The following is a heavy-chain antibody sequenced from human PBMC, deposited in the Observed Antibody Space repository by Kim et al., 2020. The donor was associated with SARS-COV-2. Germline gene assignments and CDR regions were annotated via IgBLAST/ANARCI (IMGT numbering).Heavy chain of an antibody. J-gene: IGHJ4*02. CDR2: ISYDGSNK. Sequence: GGSLRLSCAASGFTFSSYAMHWVRQAPGKGLEWLAVISYDGSNKYYADSVRGRFNISRDNSKNTLYLQMNSLRAEDTAVYYCTRAGSGSYWGGLDYWGQGTLVTVSS. CDR3: TRAGSGSYWGGLDY. D-gene: IGHD1-26*01. V-gene: IGHV3-30-3*01. CDR1: GFTFSSYA.